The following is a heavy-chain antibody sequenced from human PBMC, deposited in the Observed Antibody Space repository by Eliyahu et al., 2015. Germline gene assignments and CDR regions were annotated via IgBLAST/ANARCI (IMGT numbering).Heavy chain of an antibody. Sequence: EVQLVQSGAEVGKPGESLMISCKASGSTFTTYWIGWMRQMPGKRLEWLGIINPSDSDTRYSPSLRGQVTMSVDKSITTAYLQLNALKASDTAMYYCARHGTVSGMGGYFDYWGQGALVSVSS. CDR3: ARHGTVSGMGGYFDY. CDR1: GSTFTTYW. J-gene: IGHJ4*02. CDR2: INPSDSDT. V-gene: IGHV5-51*01. D-gene: IGHD6-19*01.